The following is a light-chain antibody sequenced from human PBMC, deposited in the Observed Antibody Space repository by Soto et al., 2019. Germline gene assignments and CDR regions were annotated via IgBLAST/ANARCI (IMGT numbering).Light chain of an antibody. CDR3: QQYSSYSWT. Sequence: DIQMTQSPSSLSASVGDRVTITCQASQDIKNYLNWYQQKSGKAPKLLIYDASDLETGVPSRFSGSGSGTDFTFTINSLQPEDIATYYCQQYSSYSWTFGQGTKVDIK. CDR2: DAS. V-gene: IGKV1-33*01. J-gene: IGKJ1*01. CDR1: QDIKNY.